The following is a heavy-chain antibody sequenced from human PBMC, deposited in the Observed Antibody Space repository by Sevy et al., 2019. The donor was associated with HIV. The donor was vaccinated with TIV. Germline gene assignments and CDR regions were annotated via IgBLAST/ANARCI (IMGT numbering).Heavy chain of an antibody. CDR3: ARAGTRYYDILTGYLYGMDV. D-gene: IGHD3-9*01. V-gene: IGHV3-11*01. J-gene: IGHJ6*02. CDR2: ISSSGSTI. CDR1: GFTFSDYY. Sequence: GGSLRLSCAASGFTFSDYYMSWIRQAPGKGLEWVSYISSSGSTIYYADSVKGRFTISRDNTKNSLYLQMNSLRAEDTAVYYCARAGTRYYDILTGYLYGMDVWGQGTTVTVSS.